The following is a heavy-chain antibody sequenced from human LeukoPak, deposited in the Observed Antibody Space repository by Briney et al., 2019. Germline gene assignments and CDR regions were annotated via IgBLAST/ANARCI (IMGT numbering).Heavy chain of an antibody. D-gene: IGHD1-26*01. Sequence: GGSLRLSCVASGFTFSNYGMLWVRQAPGKGLEWVAVISDDGSNKYYPDSAKGRFTISRDNSKSTLNLQMDSLRIEDTAVYYCAKVGFTGSYMYAFDMWGQGTMVTVSS. CDR3: AKVGFTGSYMYAFDM. CDR1: GFTFSNYG. J-gene: IGHJ3*02. V-gene: IGHV3-30*18. CDR2: ISDDGSNK.